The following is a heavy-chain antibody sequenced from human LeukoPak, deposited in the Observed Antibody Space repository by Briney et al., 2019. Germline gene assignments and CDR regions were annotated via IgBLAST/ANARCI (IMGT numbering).Heavy chain of an antibody. CDR1: GFTFSSYA. CDR2: ISGSGGST. CDR3: AEGSYCSSTSCPPFAFDI. D-gene: IGHD2-2*01. Sequence: PGGSLRLSCAASGFTFSSYAMSWVRQAPGKGLEWVSAISGSGGSTYYADSVKGRFTISRDNSKNTLYLQMNSLRAEDTAVYYCAEGSYCSSTSCPPFAFDIWGQGTMVTVSS. J-gene: IGHJ3*02. V-gene: IGHV3-23*01.